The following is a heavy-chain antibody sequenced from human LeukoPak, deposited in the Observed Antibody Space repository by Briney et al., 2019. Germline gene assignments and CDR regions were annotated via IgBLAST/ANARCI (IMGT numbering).Heavy chain of an antibody. CDR3: AKPSGSYYGSGSDY. D-gene: IGHD3-10*01. V-gene: IGHV3-23*01. CDR1: GFTFSSYA. CDR2: ICGSGGST. Sequence: PGGSLRLSCAASGFTFSSYAMSWVRQPPGKGLEWVSAICGSGGSTYYADSVKGRFTISRDNSKNTLYLQMNSLRAEDTAVYYCAKPSGSYYGSGSDYWGQGTLVTVSS. J-gene: IGHJ4*02.